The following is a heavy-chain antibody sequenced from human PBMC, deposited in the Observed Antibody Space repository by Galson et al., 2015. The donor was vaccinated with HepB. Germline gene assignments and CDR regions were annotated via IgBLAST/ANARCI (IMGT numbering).Heavy chain of an antibody. CDR1: GFTFSSYA. CDR3: AKLSGVSARGKYYFDY. CDR2: ISGSGGST. Sequence: SLRLSCAASGFTFSSYAMSWVRQAPGKGLEWVSGISGSGGSTYYADSVKGRFTISRDNSKNTLYLQMNSLRAEDTAVYYCAKLSGVSARGKYYFDYWGQGTLVTVSS. V-gene: IGHV3-23*01. J-gene: IGHJ4*02. D-gene: IGHD2-15*01.